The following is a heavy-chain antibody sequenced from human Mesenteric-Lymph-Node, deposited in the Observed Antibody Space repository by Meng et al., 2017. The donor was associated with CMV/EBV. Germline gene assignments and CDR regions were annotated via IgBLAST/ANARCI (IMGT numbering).Heavy chain of an antibody. D-gene: IGHD3-22*01. V-gene: IGHV1-69*08. J-gene: IGHJ4*02. CDR2: IIPIIGAA. CDR3: ANYYDTSGYSNLNYFDS. CDR1: GDTFNSYT. Sequence: SVKVSCKASGDTFNSYTVTWVRQAPGQGLEWMGRIIPIIGAANYAHRFQGRVTITADKLTGTAYMELSSLRSEDTAVYYCANYYDTSGYSNLNYFDSWGQGTLVTVSS.